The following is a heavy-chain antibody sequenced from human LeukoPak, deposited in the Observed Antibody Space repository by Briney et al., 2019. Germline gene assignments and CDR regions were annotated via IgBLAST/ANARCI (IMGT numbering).Heavy chain of an antibody. V-gene: IGHV1-8*03. CDR1: GYTFTSYD. CDR2: MNPNSGNT. J-gene: IGHJ4*02. D-gene: IGHD3-3*01. CDR3: ARTYYDFWSGYYSLDY. Sequence: ASVKVSCKASGYTFTSYDINWVRQATGQGLEWMGWMNPNSGNTGYAQKFQGRVTITRNTSISTAYMEPSSLRSEDTAVYYCARTYYDFWSGYYSLDYWGQGTLVTVSS.